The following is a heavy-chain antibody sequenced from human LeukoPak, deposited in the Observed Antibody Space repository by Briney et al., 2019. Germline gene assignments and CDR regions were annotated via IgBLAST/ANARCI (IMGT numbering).Heavy chain of an antibody. Sequence: PGGSLRLSCAASGFTFSNYGMHWVRQAPGKGLEWVAVISYDGRNKYYADSVKGRFTISRDDSKNTLYLQMNSLRVEDTALYYCAKGNIVVVSAAPFDYWGQGTLVTVSS. CDR1: GFTFSNYG. CDR3: AKGNIVVVSAAPFDY. V-gene: IGHV3-30*18. CDR2: ISYDGRNK. D-gene: IGHD2-2*01. J-gene: IGHJ4*02.